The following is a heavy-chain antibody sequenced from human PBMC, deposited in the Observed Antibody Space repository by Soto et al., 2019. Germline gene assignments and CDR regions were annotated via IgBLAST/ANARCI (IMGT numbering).Heavy chain of an antibody. CDR1: GFTFSSYA. CDR3: ARGLGPRRYCSGGSCYESPAFDY. V-gene: IGHV3-23*01. J-gene: IGHJ4*02. CDR2: ISGSGGST. D-gene: IGHD2-15*01. Sequence: PGGSLRLSCAASGFTFSSYAMSWVRQAPGKGLEWVSAISGSGGSTYYADSVKGRFTISRDNAKNTLYLQMNSLRAEDTAVYYCARGLGPRRYCSGGSCYESPAFDYWGQGTLVTVSS.